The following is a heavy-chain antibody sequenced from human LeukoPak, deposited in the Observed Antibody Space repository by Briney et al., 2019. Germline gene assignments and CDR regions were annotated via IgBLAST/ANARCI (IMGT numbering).Heavy chain of an antibody. CDR3: ARDYYDSSGYYFRYFDY. CDR2: INHSGST. CDR1: GGSFSGYY. V-gene: IGHV4-34*01. Sequence: SETLSLTCAVYGGSFSGYYWSWIRQPPGKGLEWIGEINHSGSTNYNPSLKSRVTMSVDTSKNQFSLKLSSVTAADTAVYYCARDYYDSSGYYFRYFDYWGQGTLVTVSS. D-gene: IGHD3-22*01. J-gene: IGHJ4*02.